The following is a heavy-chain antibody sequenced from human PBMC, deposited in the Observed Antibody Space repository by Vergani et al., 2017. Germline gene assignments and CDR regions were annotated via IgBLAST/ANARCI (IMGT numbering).Heavy chain of an antibody. CDR3: ASPTPFARPSSSPGAAPFGMDG. Sequence: QVQLVQSGAEVKKPGASVKVSCKASGYTFTSYYMHWVRQAPGQGLEWMGIINPSGGSTSYAQKFQGRVTMTRDTSTSTVYMELSSLRSEDTAVYYCASPTPFARPSSSPGAAPFGMDGWGQGTTVTVYS. CDR1: GYTFTSYY. J-gene: IGHJ6*02. V-gene: IGHV1-46*01. CDR2: INPSGGST. D-gene: IGHD6-6*01.